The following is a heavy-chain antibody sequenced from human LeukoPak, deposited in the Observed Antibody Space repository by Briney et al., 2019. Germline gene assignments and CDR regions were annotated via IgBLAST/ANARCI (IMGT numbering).Heavy chain of an antibody. J-gene: IGHJ5*01. V-gene: IGHV3-30*02. CDR2: IRNDGSNK. Sequence: GGSLRLSCAASGFTFSNYGMHWVRQAPGKGLEWVAYIRNDGSNKYYADSVEGRFTISRDNSKNTLSLQINSLRLEDTAMYYSARESGFGVAGHNWFDSWGQGTVVTVSS. D-gene: IGHD3-3*01. CDR3: ARESGFGVAGHNWFDS. CDR1: GFTFSNYG.